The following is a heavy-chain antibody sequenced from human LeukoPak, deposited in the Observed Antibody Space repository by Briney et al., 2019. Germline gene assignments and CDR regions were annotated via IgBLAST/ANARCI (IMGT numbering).Heavy chain of an antibody. D-gene: IGHD3-3*01. CDR2: IYYSGST. V-gene: IGHV4-59*08. CDR3: ARHPVGVFLGDDAFDI. CDR1: GGSISSYY. J-gene: IGHJ3*02. Sequence: SETLSLICTVSGGSISSYYWSWIRQPPGKGLEWIGYIYYSGSTNYNPSLKSRVTISVDTSKNQFSLKLSSVTAADTAVYYCARHPVGVFLGDDAFDIWGQGTTVTVSS.